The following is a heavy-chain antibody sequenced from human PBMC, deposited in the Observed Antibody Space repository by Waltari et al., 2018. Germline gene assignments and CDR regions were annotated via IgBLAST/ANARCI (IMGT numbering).Heavy chain of an antibody. CDR2: MNSAGRTT. J-gene: IGHJ2*01. V-gene: IGHV3-74*01. CDR1: GFTFSSYW. CDR3: ARVAVTTPWYFDL. D-gene: IGHD2-21*02. Sequence: EVQLVESGGGLVQPGGSLRLSCAASGFTFSSYWMHWVRQAPGKGLVWVSRMNSAGRTTTYAESGKGRFTISRDNAKNTLYLQMNSLRAEDTAVYYCARVAVTTPWYFDLWGRGTLVTVSS.